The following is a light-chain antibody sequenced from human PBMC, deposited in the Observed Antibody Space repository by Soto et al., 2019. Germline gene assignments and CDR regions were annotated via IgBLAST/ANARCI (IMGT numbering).Light chain of an antibody. V-gene: IGKV3-11*01. CDR2: DTS. Sequence: EVVLTQSPATLSLSPGGRATLSCKASEDVDIYLAWYQQRPGQAPRLLIYDTSKRATGIPARFTGTGSGTDFTLTISSLEPEDFAVYYCQQRFSWPPWTFGQGTKVEIK. J-gene: IGKJ1*01. CDR1: EDVDIY. CDR3: QQRFSWPPWT.